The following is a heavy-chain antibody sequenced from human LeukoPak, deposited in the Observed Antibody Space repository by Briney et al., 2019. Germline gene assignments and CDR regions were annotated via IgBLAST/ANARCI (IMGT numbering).Heavy chain of an antibody. CDR2: INAGNGNT. CDR3: ARAGLDIVLMDV. V-gene: IGHV1-3*01. Sequence: ASVKVSCKASGYTFTSYGISWVRQAPGQRLEWMGWINAGNGNTKYSQKFQGRVTITRDTSASTAYMELSSLRSEDTAVYYCARAGLDIVLMDVWGQGTTVTV. CDR1: GYTFTSYG. J-gene: IGHJ6*02. D-gene: IGHD2-8*01.